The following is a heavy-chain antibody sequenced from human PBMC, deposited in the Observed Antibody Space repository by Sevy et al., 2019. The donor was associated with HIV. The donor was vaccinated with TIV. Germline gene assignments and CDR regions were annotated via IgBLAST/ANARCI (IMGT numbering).Heavy chain of an antibody. Sequence: SETLSLTCIVSGGSIRSYYWSWIRQPPGKGLEWIGYIYYSGSTNYNPSLKSRVTISADKSKKQFSLKLSSVTAADTAVYYCAGGGGPRSPPTSWGQGTLVTVSS. CDR3: AGGGGPRSPPTS. CDR1: GGSIRSYY. D-gene: IGHD3-10*01. CDR2: IYYSGST. J-gene: IGHJ4*02. V-gene: IGHV4-59*13.